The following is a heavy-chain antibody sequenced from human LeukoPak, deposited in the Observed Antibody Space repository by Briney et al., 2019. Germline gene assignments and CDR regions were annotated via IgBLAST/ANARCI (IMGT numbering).Heavy chain of an antibody. CDR3: ATRNNDFWSGYPMAN. V-gene: IGHV1-24*01. J-gene: IGHJ4*02. CDR1: GNNLNELS. Sequence: ASVKVSCKVSGNNLNELSMHWVRQAPGKGLDWMGGFDPEDGETIYAQKFQGRVTMTEDTSADTAYMELSSLRSEDTAVYYCATRNNDFWSGYPMANWGQGTLVTVSS. D-gene: IGHD3-3*01. CDR2: FDPEDGET.